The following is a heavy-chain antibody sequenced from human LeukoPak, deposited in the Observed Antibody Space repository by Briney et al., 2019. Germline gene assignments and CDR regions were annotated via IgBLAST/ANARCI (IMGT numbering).Heavy chain of an antibody. CDR2: IKGKTDGGTP. Sequence: GALRLSCAASGFTFSSYAMSWVRQAPGKGLEWVGRIKGKTDGGTPDYAAPVKGRFTISRDHSEDTLYLQMNSLKTEDTAVYYCIFSAAGPAYWGQGALVTVSS. CDR3: IFSAAGPAY. J-gene: IGHJ4*02. CDR1: GFTFSSYA. V-gene: IGHV3-15*01. D-gene: IGHD6-13*01.